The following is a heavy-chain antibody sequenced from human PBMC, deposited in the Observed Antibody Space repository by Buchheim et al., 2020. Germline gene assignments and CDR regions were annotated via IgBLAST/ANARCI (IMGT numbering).Heavy chain of an antibody. D-gene: IGHD3-10*01. J-gene: IGHJ5*02. CDR2: IYPGDSDT. Sequence: EVQLVQSGAEVKKPGESLKISCKGSGYSFTSYWIGWVRQMPGKGLEWMGIIYPGDSDTRYSPSFQGQVTISADKYLSTAYPQWSSLKASDTAMYYCARTLYYYGSGRNNWFDPWGQGTL. V-gene: IGHV5-51*03. CDR1: GYSFTSYW. CDR3: ARTLYYYGSGRNNWFDP.